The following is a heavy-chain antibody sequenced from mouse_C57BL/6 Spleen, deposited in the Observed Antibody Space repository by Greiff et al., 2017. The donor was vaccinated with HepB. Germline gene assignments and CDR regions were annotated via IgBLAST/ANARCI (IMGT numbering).Heavy chain of an antibody. CDR1: GYSFTGYY. V-gene: IGHV1-42*01. CDR2: INPSTGGT. CDR3: ARGDYLRSYAMDY. D-gene: IGHD1-1*02. J-gene: IGHJ4*01. Sequence: EVQLQQSGPELVKPGASVKISCKASGYSFTGYYMNWVKQSPEKSLEWIGEINPSTGGTTYNQKFKAKATLTVDKSSSTAYMQLKSLTSEDSAVYYCARGDYLRSYAMDYWDQGTSVTVSS.